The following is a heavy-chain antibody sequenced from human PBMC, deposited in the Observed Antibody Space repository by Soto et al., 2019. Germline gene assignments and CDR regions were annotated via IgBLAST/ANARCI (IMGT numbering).Heavy chain of an antibody. CDR1: GGSISSGGYY. J-gene: IGHJ4*02. V-gene: IGHV4-31*03. D-gene: IGHD3-16*02. CDR2: IYYSGST. Sequence: SETLSLTCTVSGGSISSGGYYWSWIRQHPGKGLEWIGYIYYSGSTYYNPSLKSRVTISVYTSKNQFSLKLSSVTAAATAVYYCARTYDYVWWGYRYSPLLIFDYWGQGTLVTVSS. CDR3: ARTYDYVWWGYRYSPLLIFDY.